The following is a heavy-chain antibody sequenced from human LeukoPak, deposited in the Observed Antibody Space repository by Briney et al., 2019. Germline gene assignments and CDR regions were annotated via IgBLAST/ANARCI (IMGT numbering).Heavy chain of an antibody. CDR2: ISGSGGST. CDR3: AKDDYGDPSGDY. V-gene: IGHV3-23*01. J-gene: IGHJ4*02. D-gene: IGHD4-17*01. Sequence: GGSLILSCAASGFTFSSYAMSWVRQAPGKGLEWVSAISGSGGSTYYADSVKGRFTISRDNSKNTLYLQMNSLRAEDTAVYYCAKDDYGDPSGDYWGQGTLVTVSS. CDR1: GFTFSSYA.